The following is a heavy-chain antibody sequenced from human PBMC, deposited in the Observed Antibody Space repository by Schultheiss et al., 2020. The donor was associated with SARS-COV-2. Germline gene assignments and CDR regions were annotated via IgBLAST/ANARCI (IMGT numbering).Heavy chain of an antibody. CDR3: ARSPPALNFGDYYFDH. Sequence: SQTLSLTCAVYGGSFSDFYWSWIRQPPGKGLEWIGEINHRGSTNYSPSLTSRVIVSLDTSQNQFSLNLISVSAADTAVYYCARSPPALNFGDYYFDHWGQGTLVTVSS. J-gene: IGHJ4*02. CDR1: GGSFSDFY. D-gene: IGHD4-17*01. V-gene: IGHV4-34*01. CDR2: INHRGST.